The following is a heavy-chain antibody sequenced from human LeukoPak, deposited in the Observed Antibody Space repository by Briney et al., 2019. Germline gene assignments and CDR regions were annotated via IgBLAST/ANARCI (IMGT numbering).Heavy chain of an antibody. J-gene: IGHJ4*02. Sequence: QVQLVESGGGVVQPGRSLRLSCAASGFTFSSYAMHWVRQAPGKGLEWVAVISYDGSNKCYADSVKGRFTISRDNAKNTLYLQMNSLRVEDTAIYYCAREDCGAVCSSLLDYWGQGTLVSVSS. V-gene: IGHV3-30*04. CDR1: GFTFSSYA. CDR3: AREDCGAVCSSLLDY. D-gene: IGHD3-16*02. CDR2: ISYDGSNK.